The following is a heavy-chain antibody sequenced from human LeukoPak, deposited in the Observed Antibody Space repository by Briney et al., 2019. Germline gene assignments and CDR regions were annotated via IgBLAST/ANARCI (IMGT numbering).Heavy chain of an antibody. J-gene: IGHJ4*02. Sequence: ASVKVSCKASGYTFSSYGISWVRQAPGQGLEWMGWISAYTGNTNYAQKLQGRVTMTTDTSTSTAYMDLRSLRSDDTAVYYCARNHYYGSGSYYNYWGQGTLVTVSS. CDR2: ISAYTGNT. V-gene: IGHV1-18*01. CDR1: GYTFSSYG. D-gene: IGHD3-10*01. CDR3: ARNHYYGSGSYYNY.